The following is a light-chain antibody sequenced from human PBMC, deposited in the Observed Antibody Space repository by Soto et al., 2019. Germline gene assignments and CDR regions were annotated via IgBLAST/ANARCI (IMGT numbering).Light chain of an antibody. V-gene: IGKV1-39*01. CDR3: QQSYSVPWT. Sequence: DIQMTQSPSSLSASVGDRGTITCRESQNIVNFLYWCQQKPGQAPKLLIYDVSTLQTGVPSRFSGSGSGTDFTLTISSLQPEDFATYNCQQSYSVPWTFGQGTKVEIK. J-gene: IGKJ1*01. CDR1: QNIVNF. CDR2: DVS.